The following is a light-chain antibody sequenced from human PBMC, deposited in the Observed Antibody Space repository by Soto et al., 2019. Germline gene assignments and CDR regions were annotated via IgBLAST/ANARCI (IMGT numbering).Light chain of an antibody. Sequence: QSALTQPPSASGSPGQSVTISCTGTSSDVGGYNYVSWYQQHPGKAPKLMIYEVSKRPSGVPDRFSASKSGNTASLTVSGLQAEDEADYYCSSYAGSKFVVFGGGTQLTVL. CDR3: SSYAGSKFVV. J-gene: IGLJ2*01. CDR1: SSDVGGYNY. CDR2: EVS. V-gene: IGLV2-8*01.